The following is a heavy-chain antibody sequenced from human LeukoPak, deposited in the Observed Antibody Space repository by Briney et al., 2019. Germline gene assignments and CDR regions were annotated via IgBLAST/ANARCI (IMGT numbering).Heavy chain of an antibody. Sequence: GASVKVSCKASGYTFTGYYVNWVRQAPGQGLEWMGWINPNSGGTNYAQKFQGRVTMTRDTSISTAYMELSRLRSDDTAVYYCARGDHYDVLTGFQTPSHLSDYWGQGTLVTVSS. D-gene: IGHD3-9*01. J-gene: IGHJ4*02. CDR2: INPNSGGT. CDR3: ARGDHYDVLTGFQTPSHLSDY. CDR1: GYTFTGYY. V-gene: IGHV1-2*02.